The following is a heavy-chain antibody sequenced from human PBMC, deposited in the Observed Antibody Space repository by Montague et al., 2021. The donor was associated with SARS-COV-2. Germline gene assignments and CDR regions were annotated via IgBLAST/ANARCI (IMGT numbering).Heavy chain of an antibody. D-gene: IGHD3-3*01. CDR3: SRDLTVEVDLWSGWNPGYYYGMDV. V-gene: IGHV4-30-2*05. CDR2: GST. Sequence: GSTYYNPSLKSRVTISVDTSKNQFSLKLSSVTAADTAVYYCSRDLTVEVDLWSGWNPGYYYGMDVWGRGTTVTLSS. J-gene: IGHJ6*02.